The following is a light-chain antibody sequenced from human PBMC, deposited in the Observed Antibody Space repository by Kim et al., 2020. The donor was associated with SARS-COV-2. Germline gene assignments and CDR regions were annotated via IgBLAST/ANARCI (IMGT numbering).Light chain of an antibody. CDR1: EEINDW. CDR2: AAT. V-gene: IGKV1-12*01. CDR3: KQANSFPRT. Sequence: SGGDTVSITCRASEEINDWSAWYQQRAGIAPRLLMLAATSLLSGATARFSVSASGTTPTLTITSLQHDEFATYDCKQANSFPRTFGEGTKVDIK. J-gene: IGKJ1*01.